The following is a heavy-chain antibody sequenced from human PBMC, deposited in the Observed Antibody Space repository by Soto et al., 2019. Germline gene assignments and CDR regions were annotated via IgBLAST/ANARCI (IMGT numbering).Heavy chain of an antibody. J-gene: IGHJ5*02. CDR3: AMGNNWFDP. D-gene: IGHD1-26*01. CDR2: IWYDGSNK. Sequence: PGGSLRLSCAASGFTFSSYGMHWVRQAPGKGLEWVAVIWYDGSNKYYADSVKGRFTISRDNSKNTLYLQMNSLRAEDTAVYYCAMGNNWFDPWGQGTLVTVSS. CDR1: GFTFSSYG. V-gene: IGHV3-33*01.